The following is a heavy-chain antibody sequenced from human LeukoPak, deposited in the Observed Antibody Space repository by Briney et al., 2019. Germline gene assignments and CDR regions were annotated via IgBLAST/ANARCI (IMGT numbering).Heavy chain of an antibody. CDR3: ARINWIYFDY. CDR1: GGSISSYY. CDR2: IYYSGNT. Sequence: SETLSLTCTVSGGSISSYYWSWIRQPPGKGLEWIGYIYYSGNTNYNPSLKSRLTMSADRSRNQFSLKLSSVTAADTAVYYCARINWIYFDYWGQGILVTVSS. V-gene: IGHV4-59*08. D-gene: IGHD1-20*01. J-gene: IGHJ4*02.